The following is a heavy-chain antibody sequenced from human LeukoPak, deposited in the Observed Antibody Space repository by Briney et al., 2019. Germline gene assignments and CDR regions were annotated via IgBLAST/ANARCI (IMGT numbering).Heavy chain of an antibody. CDR1: GGSISNHY. J-gene: IGHJ6*03. D-gene: IGHD3-3*01. Sequence: PSETLSLTCTVSGGSISNHYWTWVRQPAGKGLEWLGRIYSSGITDYHPSLKSRVTMSVDSSKTQFSLTLTSMTAADTAIYYCARLRSDGFFYYYMDVWGRGTTVAASS. CDR2: IYSSGIT. CDR3: ARLRSDGFFYYYMDV. V-gene: IGHV4-4*07.